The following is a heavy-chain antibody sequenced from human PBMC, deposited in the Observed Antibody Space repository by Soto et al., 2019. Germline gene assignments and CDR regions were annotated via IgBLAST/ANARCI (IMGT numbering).Heavy chain of an antibody. CDR2: IIPILDVS. D-gene: IGHD3-10*01. CDR3: AQMWFGELWHGMDV. V-gene: IGHV1-69*02. Sequence: QLQLVQSGAEVKKPGSSVKVSCKASGGDFNSYTLSWVRQAPGQGPEWMGTIIPILDVSKNAQKFQGRVTITADKSTATVYMELRSLKSEDTAIYYCAQMWFGELWHGMDVWGQGTPVTVSS. CDR1: GGDFNSYT. J-gene: IGHJ6*02.